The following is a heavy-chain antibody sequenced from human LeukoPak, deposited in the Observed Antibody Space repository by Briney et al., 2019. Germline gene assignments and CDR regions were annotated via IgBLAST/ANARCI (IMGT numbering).Heavy chain of an antibody. CDR3: ARGGTSYDFWSSYYLNDC. CDR1: GYTFTSYD. J-gene: IGHJ4*02. CDR2: MNPNSGNT. D-gene: IGHD3-3*01. V-gene: IGHV1-8*03. Sequence: ASVKVSCKASGYTFTSYDINWVRQATGQGLEWMGWMNPNSGNTGYAQKFQGRVTTTRNTSISTAYMELSSLRSEDTAVYYCARGGTSYDFWSSYYLNDCWGQGTLVTVSS.